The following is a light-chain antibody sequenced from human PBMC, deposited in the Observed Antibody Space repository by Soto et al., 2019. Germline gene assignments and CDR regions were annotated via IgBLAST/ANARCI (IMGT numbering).Light chain of an antibody. V-gene: IGLV2-14*01. CDR3: SSYTSSNSYV. Sequence: QSVLTQPASVSGSPGQSITISCTGTSSDVGGYNYVSCYQQHPGKAPKLMIYEVSNRPSGVSYRFSGSKSGNTASLTISGLQAEDEADYYCSSYTSSNSYVFGTGTKVTVL. CDR2: EVS. J-gene: IGLJ1*01. CDR1: SSDVGGYNY.